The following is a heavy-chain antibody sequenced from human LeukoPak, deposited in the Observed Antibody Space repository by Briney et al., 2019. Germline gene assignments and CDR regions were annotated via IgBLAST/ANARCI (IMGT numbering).Heavy chain of an antibody. D-gene: IGHD5-18*01. CDR3: ARDSKGYRYGYRGGYYDYYYMDV. CDR1: GGSISSYY. Sequence: SETLSLTCTVSGGSISSYYWSWIRQPAGKGLEWIGRTYTSGSTNYNPSLKSRVTMSVDTSKNQFSLKLSSVTAADTAVYYCARDSKGYRYGYRGGYYDYYYMDVWGKGTTVTVSS. J-gene: IGHJ6*03. CDR2: TYTSGST. V-gene: IGHV4-4*07.